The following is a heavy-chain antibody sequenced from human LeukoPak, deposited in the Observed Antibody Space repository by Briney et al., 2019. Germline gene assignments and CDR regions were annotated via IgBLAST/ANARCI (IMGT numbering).Heavy chain of an antibody. CDR1: GFTLSNYG. J-gene: IGHJ4*02. Sequence: GRTLRLSCAASGFTLSNYGMHWVRQAPGTGPEWVAVISYDGSIKYCADSVKGRCTISRDNSKNTLYLQMNSLRAEDTAVYYCAKEQHYDSGGYPFDYWGQGTLVTVSS. D-gene: IGHD3-22*01. V-gene: IGHV3-30*18. CDR2: ISYDGSIK. CDR3: AKEQHYDSGGYPFDY.